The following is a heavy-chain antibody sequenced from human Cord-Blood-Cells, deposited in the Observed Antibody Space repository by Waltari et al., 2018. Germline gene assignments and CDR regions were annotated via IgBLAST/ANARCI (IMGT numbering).Heavy chain of an antibody. CDR3: ASSLDWGNWFDP. J-gene: IGHJ5*02. CDR1: GYTFTSYY. V-gene: IGHV1-46*01. CDR2: INPSGGNT. D-gene: IGHD3-16*01. Sequence: QVQLVQSGAEVKKPGASVKVSCKASGYTFTSYYMHWVRQAPGQGLEWMGIINPSGGNTSYAQKFQGRVTMTRDTSTSTVYMELSSRRSEDSAVYYCASSLDWGNWFDPWGQGTRVTVSS.